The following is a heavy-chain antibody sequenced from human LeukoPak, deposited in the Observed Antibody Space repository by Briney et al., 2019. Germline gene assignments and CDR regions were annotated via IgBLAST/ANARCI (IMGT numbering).Heavy chain of an antibody. CDR1: GYTFTGYY. J-gene: IGHJ4*02. Sequence: ASVTVSCKASGYTFTGYYMHWVRQAPGQGLEWMGWINPNSGGTNYAQKLQGRVTMTTDTSTSTAYMELRSLRSDDTAVYYCARDFRAEEAARPYYWGQGTLVTVSS. D-gene: IGHD6-6*01. CDR3: ARDFRAEEAARPYY. V-gene: IGHV1-2*02. CDR2: INPNSGGT.